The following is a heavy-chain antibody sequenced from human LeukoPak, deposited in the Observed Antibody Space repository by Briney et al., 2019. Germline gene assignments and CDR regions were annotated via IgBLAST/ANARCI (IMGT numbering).Heavy chain of an antibody. CDR3: ARWRRLQSGLDC. J-gene: IGHJ4*02. D-gene: IGHD2-21*02. Sequence: PGGSLRLSCAASGFTFSSHYMTWVRQAPGRGLEWVAYINLDESEKDYVDSVKGRFAISRDNAKNSLFLHMNSLRVEDTAVYYCARWRRLQSGLDCWGQGTLVTVSS. CDR1: GFTFSSHY. CDR2: INLDESEK. V-gene: IGHV3-7*01.